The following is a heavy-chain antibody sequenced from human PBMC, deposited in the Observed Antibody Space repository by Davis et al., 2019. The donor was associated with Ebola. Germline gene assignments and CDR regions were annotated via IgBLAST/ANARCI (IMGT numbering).Heavy chain of an antibody. J-gene: IGHJ6*02. V-gene: IGHV1-2*02. Sequence: ASVKVSCKASGYTFTGYYMHWVRQAPGQGLEWMGWINPNSGGTNYAQKFQGRVTMTRDTSISTAYMELSRLRSDDTAVYYCARGIAAAGTGGYYYYGMDVWGQGTTVTVSS. D-gene: IGHD6-13*01. CDR1: GYTFTGYY. CDR3: ARGIAAAGTGGYYYYGMDV. CDR2: INPNSGGT.